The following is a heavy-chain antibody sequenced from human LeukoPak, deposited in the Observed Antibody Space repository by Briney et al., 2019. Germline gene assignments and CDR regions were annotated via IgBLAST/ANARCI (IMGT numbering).Heavy chain of an antibody. J-gene: IGHJ4*02. CDR3: ARLGITISGVVEEIYYFDY. CDR2: IYYSGST. V-gene: IGHV4-39*01. Sequence: PSETLTLTCTVSGGSISSSSYYWGWTRQPPGKGLEWIGSIYYSGSTYYNPSLKSRVTISVDTSKNQFSLKLSSVTAADTAVYYCARLGITISGVVEEIYYFDYWGQGTLVTVSS. CDR1: GGSISSSSYY. D-gene: IGHD3-3*01.